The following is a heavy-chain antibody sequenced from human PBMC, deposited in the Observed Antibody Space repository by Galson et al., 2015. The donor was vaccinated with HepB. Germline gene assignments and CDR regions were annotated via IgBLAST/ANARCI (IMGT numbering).Heavy chain of an antibody. CDR3: ARVLAVVMNF. Sequence: SLRLSCAASGFTFSDYEMNWVRQAPGKALEWVSYISTRSIIYYADSVKGRFTISRDNAKNLLYLQMNRLRVEDTGIYFCARVLAVVMNFWGQGTLVTVSS. V-gene: IGHV3-48*03. CDR1: GFTFSDYE. CDR2: ISTRSII. D-gene: IGHD4-23*01. J-gene: IGHJ4*02.